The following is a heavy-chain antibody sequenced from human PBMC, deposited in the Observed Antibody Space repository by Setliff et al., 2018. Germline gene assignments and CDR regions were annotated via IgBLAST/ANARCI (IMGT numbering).Heavy chain of an antibody. CDR3: GKSRPMIVPGSVDS. CDR1: GFTFSSYE. CDR2: ISSSGSTI. D-gene: IGHD3-22*01. J-gene: IGHJ4*02. V-gene: IGHV3-48*03. Sequence: PGGSLRLSCAASGFTFSSYEMNWVRQAPGKGLEWVSYISSSGSTIYYADSVKGRFTISRDNSNNTLYMQMSSLRAEDTAIYSCGKSRPMIVPGSVDSWGQGTRVTVSS.